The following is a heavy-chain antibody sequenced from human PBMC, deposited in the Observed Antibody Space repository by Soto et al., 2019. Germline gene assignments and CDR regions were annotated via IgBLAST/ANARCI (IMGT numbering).Heavy chain of an antibody. CDR2: ISYDGSNK. V-gene: IGHV3-30-3*01. CDR3: AKSLIMVRGVNYYGMDV. J-gene: IGHJ6*02. D-gene: IGHD3-10*01. CDR1: GFTFSSYA. Sequence: GGSLRLSCAASGFTFSSYAMHWVRQAPGKGLEWVAVISYDGSNKYYADSVKGRFTISRDNSKNTLYLQMNSLRAEDTAVYYCAKSLIMVRGVNYYGMDVWGQGTTVTVSS.